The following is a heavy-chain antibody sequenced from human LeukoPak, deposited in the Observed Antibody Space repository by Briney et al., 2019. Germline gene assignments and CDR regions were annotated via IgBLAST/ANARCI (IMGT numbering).Heavy chain of an antibody. V-gene: IGHV4-59*01. CDR3: ARVGIAAAGNPFNYYYYMDV. J-gene: IGHJ6*03. Sequence: SETLSLTCTVSGGSIRSYYWSWIRQPPGKGLEWIGYIYYSGSTNYNPSLKSRVTISVDTSKNQFSLKLSSVTAADTAVYYCARVGIAAAGNPFNYYYYMDVWGKGTTVTVSS. D-gene: IGHD6-13*01. CDR1: GGSIRSYY. CDR2: IYYSGST.